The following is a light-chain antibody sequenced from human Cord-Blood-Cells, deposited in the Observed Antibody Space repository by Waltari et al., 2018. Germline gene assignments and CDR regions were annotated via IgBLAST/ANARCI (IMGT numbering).Light chain of an antibody. Sequence: DIVMTQSPDSLAVSMGERATINCKSSQSALYRSNNKNYLAWYQQKPGQPPKLLIYWASTRESGVPYRFSGSGSGTDVTLTISSLQAEGVAVYYCQQYDRTPLTFGGGTKVEIK. CDR1: QSALYRSNNKNY. J-gene: IGKJ4*01. CDR3: QQYDRTPLT. V-gene: IGKV4-1*01. CDR2: WAS.